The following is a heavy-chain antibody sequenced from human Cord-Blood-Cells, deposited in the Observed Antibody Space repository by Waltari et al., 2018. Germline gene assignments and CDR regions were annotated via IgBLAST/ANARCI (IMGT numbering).Heavy chain of an antibody. CDR1: GVSFSGYY. D-gene: IGHD1-20*01. CDR2: INHSGST. V-gene: IGHV4-34*01. J-gene: IGHJ4*02. Sequence: QVQLQQWGAGLLKPSATLSLTCAVCGVSFSGYYWSWISQPPGKGLEWIGEINHSGSTNYNPSLKSRVTISVDTSKNQFSLKLSSVTAADTAVYYCARGLYNWNDAPFDYWGQGTLVTVSS. CDR3: ARGLYNWNDAPFDY.